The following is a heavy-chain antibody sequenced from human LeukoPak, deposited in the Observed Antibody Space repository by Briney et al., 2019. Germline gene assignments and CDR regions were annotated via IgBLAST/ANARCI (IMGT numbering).Heavy chain of an antibody. D-gene: IGHD3-16*01. CDR1: GFSFSTFG. CDR3: GRDSLGGDY. Sequence: QPGGSLRPSCAASGFSFSTFGMHWARRAPGKGLEWVAVIWNDGSKKFYAESVKGRFTISRDNSQNTLYLQMNRLRAEDTAVYYCGRDSLGGDYWGQGTLVTVSS. V-gene: IGHV3-33*08. J-gene: IGHJ4*02. CDR2: IWNDGSKK.